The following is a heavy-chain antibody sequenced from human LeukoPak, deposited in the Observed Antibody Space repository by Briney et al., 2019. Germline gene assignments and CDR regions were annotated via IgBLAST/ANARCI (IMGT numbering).Heavy chain of an antibody. J-gene: IGHJ3*02. D-gene: IGHD2-2*01. Sequence: SETLSLTCAVYGGSFSGYYWSWIRQPPGKGLEWIGEINHSGSTNYNPSLKSRVTISVDTSKNQFSLKLSSVAAADTAVYYCARESVVPAAMSLCAFDIWGQGTMVTVSS. CDR2: INHSGST. CDR3: ARESVVPAAMSLCAFDI. CDR1: GGSFSGYY. V-gene: IGHV4-34*01.